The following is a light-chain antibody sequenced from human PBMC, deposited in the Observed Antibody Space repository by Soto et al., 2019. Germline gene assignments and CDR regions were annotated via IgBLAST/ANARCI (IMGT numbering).Light chain of an antibody. V-gene: IGKV1-5*01. CDR1: QSRSSW. J-gene: IGKJ1*01. Sequence: DLQMTQSPATLSAAVEDRVTITCRASQSRSSWLAWYQQKAGKAPKLLIYDASNLESGVPSRFSGSGSGTELTLTISSLQPDDFATYYCQQYDNYSATFGQGTKVEIK. CDR2: DAS. CDR3: QQYDNYSAT.